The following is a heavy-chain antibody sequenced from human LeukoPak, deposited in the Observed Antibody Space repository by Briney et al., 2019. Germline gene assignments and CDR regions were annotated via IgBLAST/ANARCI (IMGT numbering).Heavy chain of an antibody. CDR2: IWYDGSNK. CDR1: GFTFSSYG. D-gene: IGHD5-24*01. J-gene: IGHJ3*02. CDR3: ATLPGGGDGYNPEAFDI. V-gene: IGHV3-33*01. Sequence: GGSLRLSCAASGFTFSSYGMHWVRQAPGKGLEWVAVIWYDGSNKYYADSVKGRFTISRDNSKNTLYLQMNSLRAEDTAVYYCATLPGGGDGYNPEAFDIWGQGTMVTVSS.